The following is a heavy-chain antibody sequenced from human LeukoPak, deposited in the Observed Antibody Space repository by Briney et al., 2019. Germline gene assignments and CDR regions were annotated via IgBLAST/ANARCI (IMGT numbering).Heavy chain of an antibody. J-gene: IGHJ4*02. V-gene: IGHV3-23*01. CDR3: AKVDTAMPGYYFDY. Sequence: GGSLRLSCAASGFTFSSYGIHWVRQAPGKGLEWVSAISGSGGSTYYADSVKGRFTISRDNSKNTLYLQMNSLRAEDTAVYYCAKVDTAMPGYYFDYWGQGTLVTVSS. CDR2: ISGSGGST. CDR1: GFTFSSYG. D-gene: IGHD5-18*01.